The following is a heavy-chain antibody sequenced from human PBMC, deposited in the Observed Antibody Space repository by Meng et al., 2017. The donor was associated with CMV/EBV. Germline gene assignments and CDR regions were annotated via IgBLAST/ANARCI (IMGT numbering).Heavy chain of an antibody. Sequence: LTCTVSGGYISSYYWGWIRQPAGKGLEWIGRIYTSGSTNYNPSLKSRVTMSVDTSKNQFSLKLSSVTAADTAVYYCARSWTAYYFDYWGQGTLVTVSS. D-gene: IGHD1-1*01. CDR1: GGYISSYY. J-gene: IGHJ4*02. CDR3: ARSWTAYYFDY. V-gene: IGHV4-4*07. CDR2: IYTSGST.